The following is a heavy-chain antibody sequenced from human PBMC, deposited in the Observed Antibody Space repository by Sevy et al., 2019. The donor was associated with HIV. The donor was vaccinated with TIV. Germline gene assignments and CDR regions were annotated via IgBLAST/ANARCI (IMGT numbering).Heavy chain of an antibody. CDR2: MNESGIT. V-gene: IGHV4-34*01. D-gene: IGHD2-2*01. CDR3: ARSPPVVVVPGAPSWFDP. CDR1: DGSFSGYY. Sequence: SETLSLTCAVHDGSFSGYYRNWIRQLPGKGLEWIGEMNESGITYYNPSLKSRVTISVDTSKNQFSLKLNSVTAADTAVYFWARSPPVVVVPGAPSWFDPWGQGTLVTVSS. J-gene: IGHJ5*02.